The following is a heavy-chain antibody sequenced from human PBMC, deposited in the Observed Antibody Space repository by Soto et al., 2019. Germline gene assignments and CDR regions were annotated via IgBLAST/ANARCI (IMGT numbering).Heavy chain of an antibody. Sequence: QLQLQESGPGLVKPSETLSLTCTVSGGSISSSSYYWGWIRQPPGKGLEWIGSIYYSGSTYYNPSLKSRVTISVATSKNQFSLKLSSVTAADTAVYYCARHPREATREVLDYWGQGTLVTVSS. D-gene: IGHD5-12*01. CDR1: GGSISSSSYY. J-gene: IGHJ4*02. V-gene: IGHV4-39*01. CDR3: ARHPREATREVLDY. CDR2: IYYSGST.